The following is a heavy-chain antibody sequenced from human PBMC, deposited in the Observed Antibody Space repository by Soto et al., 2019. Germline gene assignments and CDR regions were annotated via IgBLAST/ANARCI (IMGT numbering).Heavy chain of an antibody. J-gene: IGHJ1*01. CDR3: TREVASAY. D-gene: IGHD2-15*01. CDR2: KSRDGGTK. V-gene: IGHV3-30*03. CDR1: GFTVSTSG. Sequence: QVQLVESGRGVVQPGRSLRLSCAVSGFTVSTSGMHWVRQAPGKGLEWVAVKSRDGGTKFYADSVKGRFTISRDNSRNTLFLEMNSLRGDDMAVYYFTREVASAYWGQGTLVTVSS.